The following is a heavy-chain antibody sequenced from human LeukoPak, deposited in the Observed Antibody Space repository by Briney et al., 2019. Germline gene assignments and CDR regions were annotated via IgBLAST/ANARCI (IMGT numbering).Heavy chain of an antibody. CDR3: ARAAINYFDSSVFEY. CDR1: GGSISSYY. D-gene: IGHD3-22*01. V-gene: IGHV4-59*01. Sequence: PSETLSLTCTVSGGSISSYYWSWIRQPPGKGLEWIGYIYYGGSTNYNPSLKSRVTISVDTSKNQFSLKLSSVTAADTAVYYCARAAINYFDSSVFEYWGQGTLVTVSS. J-gene: IGHJ4*02. CDR2: IYYGGST.